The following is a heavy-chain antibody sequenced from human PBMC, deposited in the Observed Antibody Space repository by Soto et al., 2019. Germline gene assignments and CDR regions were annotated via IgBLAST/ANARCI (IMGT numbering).Heavy chain of an antibody. J-gene: IGHJ4*02. CDR1: GFTFSRYW. CDR2: IKSDGSTT. CDR3: ASELFAPENF. V-gene: IGHV3-74*01. Sequence: EVQLVESGGGLVQPGGSLRLSCAASGFTFSRYWMYWVRQVPGKGLVWVSRIKSDGSTTNYADSVKGRFTISRDNTNNTLYLQMNSLRAEDTAVYYCASELFAPENFWGQGTPVTVSS.